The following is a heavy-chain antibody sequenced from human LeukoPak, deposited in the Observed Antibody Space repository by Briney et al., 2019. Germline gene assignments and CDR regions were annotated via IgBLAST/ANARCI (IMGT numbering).Heavy chain of an antibody. CDR3: ARQYCSSTSCPFDY. CDR1: GYSFTSYW. CDR2: IYPGDSDT. J-gene: IGHJ4*02. Sequence: GESLKISCKGSGYSFTSYWIGWVRQMPGKGLEWMGIIYPGDSDTRYSPSFQGQVTISADKSISTSYLQWSSLKASDAAMYYCARQYCSSTSCPFDYWGQGTLVTVSS. V-gene: IGHV5-51*01. D-gene: IGHD2-2*01.